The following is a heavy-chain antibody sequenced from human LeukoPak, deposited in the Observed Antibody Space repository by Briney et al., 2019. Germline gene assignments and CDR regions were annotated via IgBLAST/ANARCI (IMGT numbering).Heavy chain of an antibody. CDR2: IYTSGST. D-gene: IGHD1-26*01. CDR3: AREQMGATLDY. V-gene: IGHV4-4*07. CDR1: GGSISSYY. Sequence: SETLSLTCTVPGGSISSYYWSWIRQPAGKGLEWIGRIYTSGSTHYKPSLKSRVTISVDTSKNRFSLKLSSVAAADTAVYYCAREQMGATLDYWGQGTLVTVSS. J-gene: IGHJ4*02.